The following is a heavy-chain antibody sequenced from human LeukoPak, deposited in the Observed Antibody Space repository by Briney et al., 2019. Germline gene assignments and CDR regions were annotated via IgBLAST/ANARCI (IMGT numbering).Heavy chain of an antibody. Sequence: PSETLSLTCTVSGGSISSYYWSWLRQPPGKGLEWLGYIYTSGSTNYNPSLKSRVTISVDTSKNQFSLKLSSVTAADTAVYYCAGTYYYDSSGYDPFDYWGQGTLVTVSS. D-gene: IGHD3-22*01. V-gene: IGHV4-4*09. CDR1: GGSISSYY. CDR2: IYTSGST. J-gene: IGHJ4*02. CDR3: AGTYYYDSSGYDPFDY.